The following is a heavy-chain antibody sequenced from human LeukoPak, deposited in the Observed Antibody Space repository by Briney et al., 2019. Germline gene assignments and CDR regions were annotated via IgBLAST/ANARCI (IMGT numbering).Heavy chain of an antibody. CDR1: GYTFTSYG. V-gene: IGHV1-18*04. CDR3: AIAPALLLWFGELLG. CDR2: ISAYNGNT. Sequence: ASVKVSCKAPGYTFTSYGISWVRQAPGQGLEWMGWISAYNGNTNYAQKLQGRVTMTTDTSTSTAYMELRSLRSDDTAVYYCAIAPALLLWFGELLGWGQGTLVTVSS. D-gene: IGHD3-10*01. J-gene: IGHJ4*02.